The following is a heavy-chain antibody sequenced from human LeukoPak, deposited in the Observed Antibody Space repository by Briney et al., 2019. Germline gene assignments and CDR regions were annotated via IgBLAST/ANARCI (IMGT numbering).Heavy chain of an antibody. Sequence: GSLRLSCAASGFTFSDYYMSWVRQPAGKGLEWIGRIYTSGSTNYNPSLKSRVTMSVDTSKNQFSLKLSSVTAADTAVYYCASARIRCGGDCYSYNWFDPWGQGTLVTVSS. CDR2: IYTSGST. D-gene: IGHD2-21*02. CDR3: ASARIRCGGDCYSYNWFDP. V-gene: IGHV4-4*07. J-gene: IGHJ5*02. CDR1: GFTFSDYY.